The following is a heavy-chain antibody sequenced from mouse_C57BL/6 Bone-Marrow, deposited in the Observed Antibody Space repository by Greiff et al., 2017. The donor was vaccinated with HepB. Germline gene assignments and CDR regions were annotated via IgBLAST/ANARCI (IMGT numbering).Heavy chain of an antibody. Sequence: EVKVVESGGGLVQPGGSLSLSCAASGFTFTDYYMSWVRQPPGKALEWLGFIRNKANGYTTEYSASVKGRFTISRDNSQSILYLQMNALRAEDSASYYCASYRELRFDCWGQGTTLTVSS. CDR1: GFTFTDYY. J-gene: IGHJ2*01. D-gene: IGHD1-1*01. V-gene: IGHV7-3*01. CDR3: ASYRELRFDC. CDR2: IRNKANGYTT.